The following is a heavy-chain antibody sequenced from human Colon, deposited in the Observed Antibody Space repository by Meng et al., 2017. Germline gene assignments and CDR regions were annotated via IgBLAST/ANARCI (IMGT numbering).Heavy chain of an antibody. CDR1: GGPISNKNW. J-gene: IGHJ4*02. CDR2: IYQGGST. V-gene: IGHV4-4*02. D-gene: IGHD4-23*01. CDR3: ARVPTTVDPFES. Sequence: QGLLRDSGPGPVKPSGTLSLTCTVSGGPISNKNWWSWVRQSPGRGLEWIGEIYQGGSTNYSPSLKSRVTISLDKSKNQFSLKVSYMTAADTAVYFCARVPTTVDPFESWGQGTLVTVSS.